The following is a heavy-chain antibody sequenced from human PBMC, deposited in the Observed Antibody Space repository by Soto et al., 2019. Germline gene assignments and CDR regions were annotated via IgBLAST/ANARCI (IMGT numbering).Heavy chain of an antibody. CDR3: ARAQGPSLGSCLDL. V-gene: IGHV3-33*01. D-gene: IGHD2-2*01. Sequence: QVQLVESGGGVVQPGRSLRLSCAASGFTFSAYGMHWVRQAPGEGLEWVAVIWYDGGSEYYADSVEVRFTISRDNDKNTVYLHIETLKGDNTAVYYWARAQGPSLGSCLDLWGQGTLVTVSS. J-gene: IGHJ5*02. CDR2: IWYDGGSE. CDR1: GFTFSAYG.